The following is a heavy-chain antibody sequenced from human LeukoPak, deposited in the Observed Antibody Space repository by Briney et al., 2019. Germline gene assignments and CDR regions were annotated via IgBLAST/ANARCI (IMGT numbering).Heavy chain of an antibody. CDR3: AGEGYNNQGFDS. D-gene: IGHD5-24*01. Sequence: ASVKVSCKASGYTFTSYYMHWVRQAPGQGLEWMGIINPSGGSTSYAQKFQGRVTMTRDTSTSTVYMELSGLRSEDTAVYYCAGEGYNNQGFDSGGRGPLVTVSS. CDR1: GYTFTSYY. J-gene: IGHJ4*02. V-gene: IGHV1-46*01. CDR2: INPSGGST.